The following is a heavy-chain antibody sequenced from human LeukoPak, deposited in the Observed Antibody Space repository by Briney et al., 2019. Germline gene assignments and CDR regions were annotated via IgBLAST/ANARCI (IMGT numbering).Heavy chain of an antibody. CDR3: ARPMTTVYHYYYYMDV. CDR1: GFTFSSYE. Sequence: GGSLRLSCAASGFTFSSYEMNWVRQAPGKGLVWVSRINSVGSSTNYADSVKGRFTISRDNTKNTLYLQMNSLRAEDTAVYYCARPMTTVYHYYYYMDVWGKGTTVTVSS. J-gene: IGHJ6*03. V-gene: IGHV3-74*01. D-gene: IGHD4-11*01. CDR2: INSVGSST.